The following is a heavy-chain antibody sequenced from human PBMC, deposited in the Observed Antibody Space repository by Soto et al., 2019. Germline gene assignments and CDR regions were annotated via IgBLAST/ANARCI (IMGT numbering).Heavy chain of an antibody. CDR3: ASRGYYDSSGYYYYGMDV. CDR1: GGSLSSYY. V-gene: IGHV4-59*01. Sequence: PSETLSLTCTVAGGSLSSYYLSWIRPPPGKGLEWIGYIYYSGSTNYNPSLKSRVTISVDTSKNQFSLKLSSVTAADTAVYYCASRGYYDSSGYYYYGMDVWGQGTTVTVSS. D-gene: IGHD3-22*01. J-gene: IGHJ6*02. CDR2: IYYSGST.